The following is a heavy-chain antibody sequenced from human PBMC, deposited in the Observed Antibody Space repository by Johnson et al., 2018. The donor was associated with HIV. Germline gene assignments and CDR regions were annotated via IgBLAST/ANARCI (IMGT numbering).Heavy chain of an antibody. J-gene: IGHJ3*02. Sequence: VQLVESGGSVVRPGGSLRLSCAASGFTFDNFAMSWVRQAPGKGLEWVSGINWNGGSTSYADSVKGRFTTSRDNAKTSLYLQVNSLGAEDTALYYCAREVSLRVGATLPPSYAFDIWGQGTLVSVSS. V-gene: IGHV3-20*04. CDR3: AREVSLRVGATLPPSYAFDI. CDR2: INWNGGST. CDR1: GFTFDNFA. D-gene: IGHD1-26*01.